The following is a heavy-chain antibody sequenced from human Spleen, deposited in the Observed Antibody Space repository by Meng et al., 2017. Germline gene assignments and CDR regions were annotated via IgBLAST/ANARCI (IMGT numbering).Heavy chain of an antibody. J-gene: IGHJ4*02. Sequence: QLQLQESGPGLVKPSETLSLICTVSGDSISSNYYWGWIRQPPGKGLEWIGTIYYSGTTDYNPSLRSRVTISVDTSKKQFSLKLRSVTAADTAVYYCVRQRYCSAGSCYSDYWGQGTLVTVSS. CDR2: IYYSGTT. CDR1: GDSISSNYY. D-gene: IGHD2-15*01. CDR3: VRQRYCSAGSCYSDY. V-gene: IGHV4-39*01.